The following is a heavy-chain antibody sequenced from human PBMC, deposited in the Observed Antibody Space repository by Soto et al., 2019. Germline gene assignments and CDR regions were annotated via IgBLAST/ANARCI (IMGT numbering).Heavy chain of an antibody. CDR3: AKDRPADLITIFGVVIIASEAFDI. D-gene: IGHD3-3*01. Sequence: HGGSMRLACAACGFRFKSYVVGGVCQAKGKGLEWVSAISGSGGSTYYADSVKGRFTISRDNSKNTLYLQMNSLRAEDTAVYYCAKDRPADLITIFGVVIIASEAFDIWGQGTMVTVSS. V-gene: IGHV3-23*01. J-gene: IGHJ3*02. CDR2: ISGSGGST. CDR1: GFRFKSYV.